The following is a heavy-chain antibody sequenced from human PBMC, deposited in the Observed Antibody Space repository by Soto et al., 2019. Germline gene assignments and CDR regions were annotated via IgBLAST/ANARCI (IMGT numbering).Heavy chain of an antibody. J-gene: IGHJ4*02. D-gene: IGHD6-13*01. Sequence: QVQLVQSGAEVKKPGSSVKVSCKASGGTFSSYTISWVRQAPGQGLEWMGRIIPILGIANYAQKFQGRVTITADKSTSTAYMELSSLRSEDTAVYYCASFPEDSSSWSFDYWGQGTLVTVSS. CDR2: IIPILGIA. V-gene: IGHV1-69*02. CDR3: ASFPEDSSSWSFDY. CDR1: GGTFSSYT.